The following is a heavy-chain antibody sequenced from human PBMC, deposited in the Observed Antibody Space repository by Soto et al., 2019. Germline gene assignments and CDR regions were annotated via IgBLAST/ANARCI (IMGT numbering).Heavy chain of an antibody. Sequence: QVQLQESGPGLVKPSETLSLTCTVSGGSISSYYWSWIRQPPGKGLEWIGYIYYSGSTNYNPSLKSRVTISVDTSKNQFSLKLSSVTAADTAVYYCARATLLRGMDVWGQGTTVTVSS. D-gene: IGHD2-21*01. CDR1: GGSISSYY. V-gene: IGHV4-59*01. CDR2: IYYSGST. J-gene: IGHJ6*02. CDR3: ARATLLRGMDV.